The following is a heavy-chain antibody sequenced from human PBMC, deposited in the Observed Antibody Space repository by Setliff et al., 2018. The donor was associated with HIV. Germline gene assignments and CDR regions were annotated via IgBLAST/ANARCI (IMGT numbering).Heavy chain of an antibody. J-gene: IGHJ6*03. Sequence: PPETLSLTCTVSGGSLSSSSYYWGWLRQPPGNGLEWIGSIYYSGSTYYNPSLKSRVTTSVDTPKTQFSMQLNAVTPEDTAVYYCARGGGYCSSTSCYSGITRLGFYMDVWGKGTTVTVSS. V-gene: IGHV4-39*01. CDR2: IYYSGST. CDR1: GGSLSSSSYY. D-gene: IGHD2-2*01. CDR3: ARGGGYCSSTSCYSGITRLGFYMDV.